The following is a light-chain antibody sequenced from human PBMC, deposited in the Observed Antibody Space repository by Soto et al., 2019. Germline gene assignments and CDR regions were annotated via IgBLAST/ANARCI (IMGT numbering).Light chain of an antibody. CDR3: QQYYSTPTWT. J-gene: IGKJ1*01. CDR2: WAS. V-gene: IGKV4-1*01. Sequence: DIVMTQSPDSLAVSLGERATINCKSSQSVLYSSNNKNYLAWYQQKPGQPPKLLIYWASTRESVFPDRFSGSGSGTDFILTISSLQAEDVAVYYCQQYYSTPTWTFGQGTKVEIK. CDR1: QSVLYSSNNKNY.